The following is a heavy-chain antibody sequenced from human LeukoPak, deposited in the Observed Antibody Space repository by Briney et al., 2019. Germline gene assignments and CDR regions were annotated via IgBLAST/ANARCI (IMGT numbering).Heavy chain of an antibody. V-gene: IGHV4-39*07. D-gene: IGHD6-13*01. J-gene: IGHJ5*02. CDR1: GGSISSSSYY. CDR2: IYYSGST. Sequence: SETLSLTCTVSGGSISSSSYYWGWIRQPPGKGLERIGSIYYSGSTYYNPSLKSRVTISVDTSKNQFSLKLSSVTAADTAVYYCARAWTYSSSWYFNWFDPWGQGTLVTVSS. CDR3: ARAWTYSSSWYFNWFDP.